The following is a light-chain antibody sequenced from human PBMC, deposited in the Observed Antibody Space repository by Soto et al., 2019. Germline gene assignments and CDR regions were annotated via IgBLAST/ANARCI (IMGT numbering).Light chain of an antibody. V-gene: IGLV4-69*01. CDR2: LNSDGSH. CDR1: SGHRSYA. CDR3: QTWGTGIQV. Sequence: QSVLTQSPSASASLGASVKLTCTLSSGHRSYAIAWHQQQPEKGPRYLMKLNSDGSHSKGDGIPDRFSGSSSGAERYLTISSRQSEDEADYYCQTWGTGIQVFGGGTKLTVL. J-gene: IGLJ2*01.